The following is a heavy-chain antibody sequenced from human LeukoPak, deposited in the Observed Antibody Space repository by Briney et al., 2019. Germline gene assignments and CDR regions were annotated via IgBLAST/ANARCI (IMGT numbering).Heavy chain of an antibody. V-gene: IGHV3-33*01. Sequence: PGGSLRLPCAASGFTFSSYGMHWVRQAPGKGLEWVAVIWYDGSNKYYADSVKGRFTISRANSKNTLYLQMDSLRAEDTAVYYCARDQAAAGNYFDYWGQGTLVTVSS. CDR2: IWYDGSNK. CDR3: ARDQAAAGNYFDY. D-gene: IGHD6-13*01. J-gene: IGHJ4*02. CDR1: GFTFSSYG.